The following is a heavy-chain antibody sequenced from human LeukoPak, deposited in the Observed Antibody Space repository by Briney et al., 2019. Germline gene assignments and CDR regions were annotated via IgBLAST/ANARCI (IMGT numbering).Heavy chain of an antibody. V-gene: IGHV4-59*12. D-gene: IGHD2-2*01. Sequence: SETLSLTCTVSGGSISSYYWSWIRQPPGKGLEWIGYIYYSGSTNYNPSLKSRVTISVDTSKNQFSLQLNSVTPEDTAGYYGARGDQSLAFDIWGKGTMVTVS. J-gene: IGHJ3*02. CDR1: GGSISSYY. CDR2: IYYSGST. CDR3: ARGDQSLAFDI.